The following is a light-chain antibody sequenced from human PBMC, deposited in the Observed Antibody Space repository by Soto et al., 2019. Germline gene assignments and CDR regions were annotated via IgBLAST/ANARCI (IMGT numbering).Light chain of an antibody. CDR1: QTLTSSY. J-gene: IGKJ2*01. CDR2: GAS. Sequence: EIVLTQSPGTLSLSLGERATLSCRASQTLTSSYLAWYQQKPGQAPRLLIYGASSRATGIPDRFSGSGSGTDFTLTIRRLEPEDFEVYYCQQYASAPYTFGQGTKLEIK. CDR3: QQYASAPYT. V-gene: IGKV3-20*01.